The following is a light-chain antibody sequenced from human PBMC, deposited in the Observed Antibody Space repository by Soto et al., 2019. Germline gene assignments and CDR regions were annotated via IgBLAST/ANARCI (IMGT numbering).Light chain of an antibody. J-gene: IGKJ4*01. CDR1: QSVSSL. CDR2: RPS. CDR3: QQYDDWLRLT. Sequence: EVVMTQSPATLSLSPGERSTLSCMAVQSVSSLLAWYQQRPGQAPRLLIYRPSYRASGVSGRFSGSGSGTEFNLTISSLQSEDFAAYFCQQYDDWLRLTFGGGTKVDIK. V-gene: IGKV3-15*01.